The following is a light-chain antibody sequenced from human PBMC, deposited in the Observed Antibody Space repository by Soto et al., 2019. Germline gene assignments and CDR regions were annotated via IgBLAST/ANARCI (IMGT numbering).Light chain of an antibody. Sequence: EIVLTQSPGTLSLSPGERATLSCRASQSVSSSYLAWYQHKPGQAPRLLIYGASSRATGIPDRCSGSGSGTDFTLTISRLEPEDVAVYYCQQYGSSPRTFGQGTKVEIK. CDR2: GAS. CDR3: QQYGSSPRT. CDR1: QSVSSSY. V-gene: IGKV3-20*01. J-gene: IGKJ1*01.